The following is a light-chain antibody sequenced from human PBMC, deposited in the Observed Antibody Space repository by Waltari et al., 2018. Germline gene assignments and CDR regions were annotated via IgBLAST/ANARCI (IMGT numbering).Light chain of an antibody. CDR3: NSRDTSGHHVV. V-gene: IGLV3-19*01. Sequence: SFELTQDPAVSVALGQTVTITCRGRTLATFYVNWYQQKPGQAPILVFAGRNDRPSGIPDRFSGSNSRNTASLTITGAQAEDEAAYYCNSRDTSGHHVVFGGGTNLTVL. CDR2: GRN. CDR1: TLATFY. J-gene: IGLJ2*01.